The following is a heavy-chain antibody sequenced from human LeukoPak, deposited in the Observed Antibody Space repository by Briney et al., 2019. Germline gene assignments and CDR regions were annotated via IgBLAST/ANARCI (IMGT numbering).Heavy chain of an antibody. V-gene: IGHV3-23*01. Sequence: PGGSLRLSCAASGFTFSSYAMSWVRQAPGKGLEWVSAISGSGGSTYYADSVKGRFTISRDNSKNTLYLQMDSMRAEDTAVYYCAKDGGYSYGYRYAFDIWGQGTMVTVSS. J-gene: IGHJ3*02. CDR1: GFTFSSYA. D-gene: IGHD5-18*01. CDR2: ISGSGGST. CDR3: AKDGGYSYGYRYAFDI.